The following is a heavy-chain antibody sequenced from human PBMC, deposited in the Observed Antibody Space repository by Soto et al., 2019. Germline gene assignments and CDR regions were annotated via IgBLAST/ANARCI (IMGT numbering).Heavy chain of an antibody. J-gene: IGHJ4*02. CDR3: ARGRVLRYFDWFPPVDY. D-gene: IGHD3-9*01. Sequence: PGGSLRLSCAASGFTVSSNYMNWVRQAPGKGLEWVSSISSSSSYIYYADSVKGRFTISRDNSKNTLYLQMNSLRAEDTAVYYCARGRVLRYFDWFPPVDYWGQGTLVTVSS. CDR1: GFTVSSNY. CDR2: ISSSSSYI. V-gene: IGHV3-21*01.